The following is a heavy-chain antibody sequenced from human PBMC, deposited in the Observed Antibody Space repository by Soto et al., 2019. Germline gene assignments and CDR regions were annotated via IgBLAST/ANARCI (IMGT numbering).Heavy chain of an antibody. J-gene: IGHJ6*01. CDR2: ISYDSDTI. Sequence: PVGSLRLSCAGSVFTFGTYSMNWVRQAAGKGLEWIAYISYDSDTIQYADSVKGRFTISRDNAKNSLYLQMNSLRDEDTAVYYCARLYYDYVWGQGTTVTVSS. V-gene: IGHV3-48*02. CDR3: ARLYYDYV. D-gene: IGHD3-3*01. CDR1: VFTFGTYS.